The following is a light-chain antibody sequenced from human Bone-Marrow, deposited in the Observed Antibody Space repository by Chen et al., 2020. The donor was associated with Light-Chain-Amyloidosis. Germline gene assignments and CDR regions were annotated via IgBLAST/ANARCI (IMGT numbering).Light chain of an antibody. J-gene: IGLJ2*01. V-gene: IGLV3-25*03. CDR2: RDT. Sequence: SYELTQPPSVSVSPGQTARITCSGDDLPTKYAYWYQQKPGHAPVLVIHRDTERPLGISERFSGSSSGTTATLTISGVQAEDEADYHCQSADSSGTYEVIFGGGTKLTVL. CDR3: QSADSSGTYEVI. CDR1: DLPTKY.